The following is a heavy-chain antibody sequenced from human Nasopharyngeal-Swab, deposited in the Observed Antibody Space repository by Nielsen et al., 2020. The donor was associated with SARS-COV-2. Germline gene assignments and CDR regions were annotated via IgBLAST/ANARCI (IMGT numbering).Heavy chain of an antibody. CDR3: ARDGLDYDFWSAYFMDV. CDR2: ISSSSSYI. J-gene: IGHJ6*02. Sequence: GKSLKISCAASGFTFNNYNFNWVRQAPGKGLEWVSSISSSSSYIYYADSVKGRFTISRDNAKNSLYLQMNSLRAEDTAVYYCARDGLDYDFWSAYFMDVWGQGTTVTVSS. V-gene: IGHV3-21*01. CDR1: GFTFNNYN. D-gene: IGHD3-3*01.